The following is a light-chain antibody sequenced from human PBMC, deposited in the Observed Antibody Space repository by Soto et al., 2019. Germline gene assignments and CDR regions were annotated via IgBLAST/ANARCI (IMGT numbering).Light chain of an antibody. Sequence: QSALTQPASVSGSPGQSITISCAGTSSDVGAYNYVSWYQQHPGNAPKLVIYDVTNRPSGGSNRFSGSKSGNTASLTISGLQAEDEADYYCSSYTSSSTYVFGTATKLTVL. CDR3: SSYTSSSTYV. CDR1: SSDVGAYNY. CDR2: DVT. J-gene: IGLJ1*01. V-gene: IGLV2-14*03.